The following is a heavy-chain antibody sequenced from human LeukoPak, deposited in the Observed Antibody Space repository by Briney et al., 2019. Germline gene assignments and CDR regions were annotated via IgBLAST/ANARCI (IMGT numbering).Heavy chain of an antibody. CDR1: GGSISSYY. V-gene: IGHV4-59*01. J-gene: IGHJ6*03. D-gene: IGHD6-13*01. CDR2: IYYSGST. CDR3: ARYRIAAAGTLSYYYYMDV. Sequence: SETLSLTCTVSGGSISSYYWSWIRQPPGKGLEWIGYIYYSGSTNYNPSLKSRVTISVDTSKNQFSLKLSSVTAADTAVYYCARYRIAAAGTLSYYYYMDVWGKGTTVTVSS.